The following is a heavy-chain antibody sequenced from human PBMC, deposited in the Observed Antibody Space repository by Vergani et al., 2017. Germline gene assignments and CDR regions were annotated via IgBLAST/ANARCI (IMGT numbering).Heavy chain of an antibody. CDR3: ARFLTGTTLYYYYAMDV. V-gene: IGHV4-4*02. Sequence: QVQLQESGPGLVKPSGTLSLTCAVSGGAICSSNLWSWVRQPPGKGLEWIGAIYHCGSTNYNPSLKSRVTISVDKSKSQFSLKLSSVTAADTAVYYCARFLTGTTLYYYYAMDVGGPGTTVTVSS. CDR2: IYHCGST. D-gene: IGHD1-20*01. J-gene: IGHJ6*02. CDR1: GGAICSSNL.